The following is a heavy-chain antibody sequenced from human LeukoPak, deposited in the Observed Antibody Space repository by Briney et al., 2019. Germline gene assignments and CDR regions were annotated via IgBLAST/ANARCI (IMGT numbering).Heavy chain of an antibody. V-gene: IGHV1-69*05. CDR1: GGTFSSYA. CDR2: IIPIFGTA. J-gene: IGHJ3*02. Sequence: SVKVSCKASGGTFSSYAISWVRQAPGQGLEWMGGIIPIFGTANYAQKFQGRVTITTDESTSTAYMELSSLRSEDTAVYYCARPRGDSGSYFFSDAFDIWGQGTMVTASS. CDR3: ARPRGDSGSYFFSDAFDI. D-gene: IGHD1-26*01.